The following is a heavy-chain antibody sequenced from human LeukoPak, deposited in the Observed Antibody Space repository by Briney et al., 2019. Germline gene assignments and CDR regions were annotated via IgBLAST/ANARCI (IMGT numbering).Heavy chain of an antibody. J-gene: IGHJ4*02. CDR1: GFIFSNFW. Sequence: GGSLRLSCAASGFIFSNFWMGWVRQAPGKGLEWVADIRPGGSEVFYVDSVKGRFTISRDNAKESVYLQMNSLRGDDTAVYYCARVGAAAGYYFDYWGQGTLVTVSS. V-gene: IGHV3-7*04. CDR2: IRPGGSEV. CDR3: ARVGAAAGYYFDY. D-gene: IGHD6-13*01.